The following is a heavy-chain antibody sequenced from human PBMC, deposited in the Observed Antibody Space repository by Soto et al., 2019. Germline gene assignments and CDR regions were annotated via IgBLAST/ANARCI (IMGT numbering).Heavy chain of an antibody. J-gene: IGHJ6*02. V-gene: IGHV5-51*01. CDR3: VRRGMDV. CDR1: EYSFSNYW. Sequence: GESLKIACKGSEYSFSNYWIAWVRQTPGKGLEWMGIINTADSATTYSPSFRGQVTMSDDKSISTAYLQWDSLKASDTATYYCVRRGMDVWGQGTTVTVSS. CDR2: INTADSAT.